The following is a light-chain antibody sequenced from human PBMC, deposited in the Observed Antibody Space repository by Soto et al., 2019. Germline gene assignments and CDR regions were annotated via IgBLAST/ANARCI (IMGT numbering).Light chain of an antibody. V-gene: IGLV1-44*01. J-gene: IGLJ3*02. CDR3: AAWDDSLNGWV. CDR1: SSNIGRDT. Sequence: SVLTQPPSASGTPGQRVIISCSGSSSNIGRDTVNWYRQFPGTAPKLLIYSNNQRPSGVPDRFSGSKSGTSASLAISGLQSEDEADYYCAAWDDSLNGWVFGGGTKLTVL. CDR2: SNN.